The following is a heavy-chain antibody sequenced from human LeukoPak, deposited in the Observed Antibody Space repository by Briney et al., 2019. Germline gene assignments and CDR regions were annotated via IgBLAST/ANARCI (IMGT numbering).Heavy chain of an antibody. CDR1: GFTFSSYW. V-gene: IGHV3-74*03. CDR3: AKGGTGSTDWFDP. Sequence: GGSLTLCCAASGFTFSSYWMHSVRQAPGKGLVWVSRINSDGSGTTYADSVKGRFTISRDNSKNTLYLQMKSLRAEDTAVYYCAKGGTGSTDWFDPWGQGTLVTVSS. D-gene: IGHD1-7*01. J-gene: IGHJ5*02. CDR2: INSDGSGT.